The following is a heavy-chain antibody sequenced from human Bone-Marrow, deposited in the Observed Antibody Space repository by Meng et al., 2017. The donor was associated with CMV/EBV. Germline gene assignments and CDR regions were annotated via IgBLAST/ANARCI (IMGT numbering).Heavy chain of an antibody. V-gene: IGHV4-39*01. CDR1: GGSISSSSYY. CDR2: IYYSGST. Sequence: SETLSLTCTVSGGSISSSSYYWGWIRQPPGKGLEWIGSIYYSGSTYYNPSLKSRVTISVDTSKNQFSLKLSSVTAADTAVYYCARNSPREGIDYWGQETLVTVSS. D-gene: IGHD1-26*01. J-gene: IGHJ4*02. CDR3: ARNSPREGIDY.